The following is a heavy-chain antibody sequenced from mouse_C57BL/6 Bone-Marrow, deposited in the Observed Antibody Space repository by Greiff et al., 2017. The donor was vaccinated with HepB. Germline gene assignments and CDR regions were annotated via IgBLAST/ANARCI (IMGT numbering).Heavy chain of an antibody. D-gene: IGHD1-1*01. CDR1: GYAFSTYW. V-gene: IGHV1-80*01. CDR2: IYPGDGDT. J-gene: IGHJ4*01. CDR3: ARRGSCYYYARDY. Sequence: QVQLQQSGAELVKPGASVKISCKASGYAFSTYWMNWVKQRPGKGLEWIGQIYPGDGDTNYNGKFKGKATLTAVKSSSTAYMQLSSLTSEDSAVYFCARRGSCYYYARDYWGQGTSVTVSS.